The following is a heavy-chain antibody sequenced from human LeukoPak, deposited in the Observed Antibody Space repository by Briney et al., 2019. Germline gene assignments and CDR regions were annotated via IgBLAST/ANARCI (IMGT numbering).Heavy chain of an antibody. CDR1: GFTFDDYG. D-gene: IGHD1-26*01. CDR2: INWNGGST. V-gene: IGHV3-20*04. Sequence: PGGSLRLSCAASGFTFDDYGMSWVRQAPGKGLEWVSGINWNGGSTGYADSVKGRFTISRDNAKNTLYVQMNSLRAEDTAMYYCAKEVGDYYSYMNVWGKGTTVTVSS. J-gene: IGHJ6*03. CDR3: AKEVGDYYSYMNV.